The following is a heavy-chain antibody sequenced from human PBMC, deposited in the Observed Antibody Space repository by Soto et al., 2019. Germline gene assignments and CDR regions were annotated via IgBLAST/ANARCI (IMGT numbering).Heavy chain of an antibody. J-gene: IGHJ3*02. D-gene: IGHD5-12*01. CDR1: GFTFSSYG. CDR3: ARDFLWEMATDRTGAFDI. CDR2: IWYDGSNK. V-gene: IGHV3-33*01. Sequence: ESGGGVVQPGRSLRLSCAASGFTFSSYGMHWVRQAPGKGLEWVAVIWYDGSNKYYADSVKGRFTISRDNSKNTLYLQMNSLRAEDTAVYYCARDFLWEMATDRTGAFDIWGQGTMVTVSS.